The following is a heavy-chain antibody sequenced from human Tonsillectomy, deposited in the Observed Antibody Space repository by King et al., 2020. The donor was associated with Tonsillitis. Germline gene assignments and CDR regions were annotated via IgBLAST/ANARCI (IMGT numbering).Heavy chain of an antibody. CDR1: GGSISSDTYY. CDR3: ARDQGLVTSWAFDL. CDR2: IYTSGNT. V-gene: IGHV4-61*02. J-gene: IGHJ2*01. D-gene: IGHD6-19*01. Sequence: VQLQESGPGLVKPSQTLSLTCTVSGGSISSDTYYWSWIRQPAGKTLEWIGRIYTSGNTYYNPSLTSRVTISVDTSKYLFSLKLSSVTAADTAVYYCARDQGLVTSWAFDLWGRGTLVTVSS.